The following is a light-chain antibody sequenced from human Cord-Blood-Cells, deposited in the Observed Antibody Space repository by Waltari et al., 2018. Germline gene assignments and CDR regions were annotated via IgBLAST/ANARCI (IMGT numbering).Light chain of an antibody. CDR3: SAYTSSSTHYV. CDR2: EVS. CDR1: SRDVAGYNY. J-gene: IGLJ1*01. V-gene: IGLV2-14*01. Sequence: HSDLTKTPSVSGSPEPSITISCTGTSRDVAGYNYVTWYQQHPGKAPKPMIYEVSTRPSGVSNRFSGTKSGNTASLTISGLQAEDEADYYCSAYTSSSTHYVFGTGTKVTVL.